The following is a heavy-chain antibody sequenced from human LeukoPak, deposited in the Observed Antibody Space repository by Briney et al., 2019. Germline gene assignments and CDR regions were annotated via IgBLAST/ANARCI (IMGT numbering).Heavy chain of an antibody. D-gene: IGHD6-13*01. CDR1: GGTFSSYA. CDR3: ARDYKGRIAAADSV. CDR2: IIPIFGTA. V-gene: IGHV1-69*05. Sequence: SVKVSCKASGGTFSSYAISWVRQAPGQGLEWMGRIIPIFGTANYAQKFQGRATITTDESTSTAYMELSSLRSEDTAVYYCARDYKGRIAAADSVWGQGTLVTVSS. J-gene: IGHJ4*02.